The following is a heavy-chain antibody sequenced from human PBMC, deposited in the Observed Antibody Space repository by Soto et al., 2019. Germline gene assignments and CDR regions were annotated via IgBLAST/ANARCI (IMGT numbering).Heavy chain of an antibody. V-gene: IGHV3-15*01. Sequence: EVQLVESGGGLVKPGGSLRLPCAASGFTFSNAWMSWVRQAPGKGLEWVGRIKSKTDGGTTDYAAPVKGRFTISRDDSKNTLYLQMNSLRAEDTAVYYCARDHGTRLNGMDVWGQGTTVTVSS. J-gene: IGHJ6*02. CDR1: GFTFSNAW. CDR3: ARDHGTRLNGMDV. CDR2: IKSKTDGGTT. D-gene: IGHD1-1*01.